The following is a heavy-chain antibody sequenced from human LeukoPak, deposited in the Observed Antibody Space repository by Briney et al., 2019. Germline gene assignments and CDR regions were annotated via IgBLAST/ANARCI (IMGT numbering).Heavy chain of an antibody. D-gene: IGHD2-15*01. CDR2: IIPIFGTA. Sequence: SVKVSCKASGGTFSSYAVSWVRQAPGQGLEWMGGIIPIFGTANYAQKFQGGVTITADESTSTAYMELSSLRSEDTAVYYCARGLSGPYYYYYMDVWGKGTTVTVSS. J-gene: IGHJ6*03. CDR3: ARGLSGPYYYYYMDV. V-gene: IGHV1-69*01. CDR1: GGTFSSYA.